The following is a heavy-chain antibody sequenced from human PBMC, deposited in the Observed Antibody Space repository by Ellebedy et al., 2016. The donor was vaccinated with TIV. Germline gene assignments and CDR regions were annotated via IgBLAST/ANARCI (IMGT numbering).Heavy chain of an antibody. CDR1: GFTFSSYA. V-gene: IGHV3-23*01. CDR2: ISGSGGST. Sequence: GGSLRLSXADSGFTFSSYAMSWVRQAPGKGLEWVSAISGSGGSTYYADSVKGRFTISRDNSKNMLYLQMNSLRAEDTAVYYCAKKPFSSSWYGENNWFDPWGQGTLVTVSS. CDR3: AKKPFSSSWYGENNWFDP. J-gene: IGHJ5*02. D-gene: IGHD6-13*01.